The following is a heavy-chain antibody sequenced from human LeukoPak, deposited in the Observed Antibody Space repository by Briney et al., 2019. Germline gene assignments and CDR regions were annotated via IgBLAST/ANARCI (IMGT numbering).Heavy chain of an antibody. Sequence: SETLSLTCAVYGGSFSGYYWSWIRQPPGKGLEWIGEINHSGSTNYNPSLKSRVTISVDTSKNQFSLKLGSVTAADTAVYYCARRTYYDFWSAGRPFDYWGQGTLVTVSS. CDR1: GGSFSGYY. D-gene: IGHD3-3*01. CDR3: ARRTYYDFWSAGRPFDY. CDR2: INHSGST. V-gene: IGHV4-34*01. J-gene: IGHJ4*02.